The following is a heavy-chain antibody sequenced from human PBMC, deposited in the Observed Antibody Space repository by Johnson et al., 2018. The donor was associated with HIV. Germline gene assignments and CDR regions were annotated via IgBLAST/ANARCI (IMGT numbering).Heavy chain of an antibody. J-gene: IGHJ3*01. D-gene: IGHD3-16*02. CDR3: ARDYRGRTVDAFDV. CDR2: IGFDGTKR. CDR1: GFTFSSYG. Sequence: QVQLVESGGGVVQPGGSLRLSCAASGFTFSSYGMHWVRQAPGKGLERVAFIGFDGTKRYYADSLKGRFTISRDNSKNMLDLQMNSLRAGDAAVYYFARDYRGRTVDAFDVWGQGTLVIVSS. V-gene: IGHV3-30*02.